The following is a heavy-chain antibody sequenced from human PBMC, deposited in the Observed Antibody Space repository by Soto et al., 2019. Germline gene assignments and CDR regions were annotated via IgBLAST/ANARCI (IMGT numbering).Heavy chain of an antibody. V-gene: IGHV4-59*01. D-gene: IGHD3-16*02. CDR1: GGSICISY. CDR2: TYYSAST. J-gene: IGHJ3*02. Sequence: SETLSLTCAVSGGSICISYWRWMRPPPGKALDRIRYTYYSASTTYNPSLKSRVTISVDTSKNPFSLKLSSVTAADTAVYYCARVSYDYVWGSYRYGAFDIWGQGTMVT. CDR3: ARVSYDYVWGSYRYGAFDI.